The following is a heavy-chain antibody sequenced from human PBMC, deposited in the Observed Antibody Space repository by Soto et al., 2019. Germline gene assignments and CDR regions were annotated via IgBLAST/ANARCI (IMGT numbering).Heavy chain of an antibody. CDR2: INHSGST. CDR3: ARGRGYYYYYMDV. J-gene: IGHJ6*03. V-gene: IGHV4-34*01. Sequence: SETLSLTCAVYGGSFSGYYWSWIRQPPGKGLEWIGEINHSGSTNYNPSLKSRVTISVDTSKNQFSLKLSSVTAADTAVYYCARGRGYYYYYMDVWGKGTTVTVSS. CDR1: GGSFSGYY.